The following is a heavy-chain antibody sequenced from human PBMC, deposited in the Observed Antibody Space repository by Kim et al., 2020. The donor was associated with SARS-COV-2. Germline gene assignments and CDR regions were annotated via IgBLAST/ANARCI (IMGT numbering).Heavy chain of an antibody. CDR2: IYYSGST. CDR1: GGSISSSSYY. V-gene: IGHV4-39*07. Sequence: SETLSLTCTVSGGSISSSSYYWGWIRQPPGKGLEWIGNIYYSGSTYYNPSLESRVTISVDTSKNQFSLKLSSVTAADTAVYYCARVGNLLWFGEPYWGQGTLVTVSS. J-gene: IGHJ4*02. CDR3: ARVGNLLWFGEPY. D-gene: IGHD3-10*01.